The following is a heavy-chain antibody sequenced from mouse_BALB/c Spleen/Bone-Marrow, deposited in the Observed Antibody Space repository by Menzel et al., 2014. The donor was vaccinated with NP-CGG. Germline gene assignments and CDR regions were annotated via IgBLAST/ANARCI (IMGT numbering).Heavy chain of an antibody. V-gene: IGHV4-1*02. CDR3: ARLSYYGRFAY. J-gene: IGHJ3*01. CDR1: GFDFSRYW. Sequence: EVMLVESGGGLVQPGGSLKLSCAASGFDFSRYWMSWVRQAPGKGLEWIGEINPDSSTISYTPSRKDKFIISRDNAKNTLYLQMSKVRSEDTALYYCARLSYYGRFAYWGQGTLVTVSA. D-gene: IGHD1-1*01. CDR2: INPDSSTI.